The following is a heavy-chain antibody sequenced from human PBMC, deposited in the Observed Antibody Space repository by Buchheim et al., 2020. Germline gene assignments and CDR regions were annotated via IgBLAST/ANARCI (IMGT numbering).Heavy chain of an antibody. CDR1: GFTFSNYW. Sequence: EVQLVESGGGLVQPGGSLRLSCAASGFTFSNYWMHWVRQAPGKGLVWVSRINGDGSMTDYADSVKGRFTISRDNDKKTMYLKMNSLRAEDTAVYYCVRLLDLDYWGQGTL. CDR2: INGDGSMT. V-gene: IGHV3-74*01. J-gene: IGHJ4*02. CDR3: VRLLDLDY.